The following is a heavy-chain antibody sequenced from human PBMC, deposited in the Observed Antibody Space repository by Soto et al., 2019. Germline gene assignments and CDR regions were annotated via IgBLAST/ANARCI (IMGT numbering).Heavy chain of an antibody. Sequence: EVQVVESGGGLVKPGGSLRLSCAGSGFTFSSYSMNWVRQAPGKGLEWVSSISRSSNYIYYADSVKGRFTISRDNAKNSLYLQMNSLRADDTAVYYCTRGWLQGYDAFDIWGQGTMATGSS. J-gene: IGHJ3*02. D-gene: IGHD5-12*01. CDR3: TRGWLQGYDAFDI. CDR1: GFTFSSYS. V-gene: IGHV3-21*01. CDR2: ISRSSNYI.